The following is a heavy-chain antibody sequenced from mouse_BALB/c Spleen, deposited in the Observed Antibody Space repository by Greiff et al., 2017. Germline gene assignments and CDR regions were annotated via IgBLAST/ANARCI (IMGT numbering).Heavy chain of an antibody. V-gene: IGHV1-87*01. Sequence: QVQLQQSGAELARPGASVKLSCKASGYTFTSYWMQWVKQRPGQGLAWIGAIYPGDGDTRYTQKFKGKATLTADKSSSTAYMQLSSLASEDSAVYYCARGDYGSPDYWGQGTTLTVSS. J-gene: IGHJ2*01. CDR1: GYTFTSYW. CDR2: IYPGDGDT. CDR3: ARGDYGSPDY. D-gene: IGHD1-1*01.